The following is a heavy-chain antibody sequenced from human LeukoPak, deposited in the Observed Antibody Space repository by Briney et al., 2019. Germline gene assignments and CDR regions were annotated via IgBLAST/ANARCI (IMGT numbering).Heavy chain of an antibody. CDR3: SKARYDYGYPGGWFDP. CDR1: GFTFSTNA. D-gene: IGHD5-18*01. Sequence: GGSLRLSCAASGFTFSTNAMSWVRQAPGKGLEWVSGILGSGVATFYADSVKGRFTISRDNSKNTLYLQMDSLRAEDTAVYYCSKARYDYGYPGGWFDPWGQGTLVTVSS. V-gene: IGHV3-23*01. CDR2: ILGSGVAT. J-gene: IGHJ5*02.